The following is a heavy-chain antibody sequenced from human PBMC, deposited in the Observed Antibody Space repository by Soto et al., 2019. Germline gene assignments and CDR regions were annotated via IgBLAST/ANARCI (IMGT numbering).Heavy chain of an antibody. CDR2: FFSDAER. D-gene: IGHD4-17*01. CDR1: GFSLTNGRMD. J-gene: IGHJ6*02. CDR3: ARMDGDYNYYGLDV. Sequence: QVTLKESGPVLVKPTETLTLTCSVSGFSLTNGRMDVSWIRQPPGKVLEWLAHFFSDAERSYSTSMQSRLNMYKDSSGSQVVLTMTNMAPADTATYFCARMDGDYNYYGLDVWGHGIAVTVSS. V-gene: IGHV2-26*01.